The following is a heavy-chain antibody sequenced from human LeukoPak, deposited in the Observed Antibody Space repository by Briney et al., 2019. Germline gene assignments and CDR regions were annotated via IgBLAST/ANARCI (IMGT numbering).Heavy chain of an antibody. CDR2: IYYSGST. V-gene: IGHV4-59*01. Sequence: SETLSLTCTVSGGSISSYYWSWIRQPPGKGLEWIGYIYYSGSTNYNPSLKSRVTISVDTSKNQFSLKLSSVTAVDTAVYYCARSGTITAAGGWFDPWGQGTLVTVSS. CDR1: GGSISSYY. D-gene: IGHD6-13*01. J-gene: IGHJ5*02. CDR3: ARSGTITAAGGWFDP.